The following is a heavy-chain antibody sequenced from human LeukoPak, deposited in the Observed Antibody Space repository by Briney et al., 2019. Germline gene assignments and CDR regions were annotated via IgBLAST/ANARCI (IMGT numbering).Heavy chain of an antibody. J-gene: IGHJ4*02. V-gene: IGHV3-30*02. CDR3: AAPGVPAATYYFDY. CDR2: IRYDGSNK. D-gene: IGHD2-2*01. Sequence: GGSLRLSCAASGFTFSTYGMHWVRQAPGKGLEWVAFIRYDGSNKYYADSVKGRFTISRDNSKNTVYLQMNSQRAEDTAVYYCAAPGVPAATYYFDYWGQGTLVTVSS. CDR1: GFTFSTYG.